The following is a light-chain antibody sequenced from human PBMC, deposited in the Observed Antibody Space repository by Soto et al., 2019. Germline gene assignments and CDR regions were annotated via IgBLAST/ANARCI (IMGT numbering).Light chain of an antibody. CDR1: QSIRSY. J-gene: IGKJ1*01. Sequence: DVQMTPSPSSLSASVGDRVTITCRASQSIRSYLDGYQQKPGKAPKLLMYAASSLQSGAPSRFSGSGSGTYFTLTISSLQPEEFETDYCLQSFSTSSTFGQGTKVEIK. CDR3: LQSFSTSST. CDR2: AAS. V-gene: IGKV1-39*01.